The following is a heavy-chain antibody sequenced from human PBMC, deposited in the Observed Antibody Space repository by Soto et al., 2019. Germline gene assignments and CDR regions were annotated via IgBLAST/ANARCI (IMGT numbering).Heavy chain of an antibody. CDR2: IKQDGSEK. V-gene: IGHV3-7*03. Sequence: PGGSLRLSCVASGFTFSSYSMDWVRQAPGKGLEWVANIKQDGSEKYYVDSVKGRFTISRDNAKNSLYLQMNSLRAEDTAVYYCARDTPLFKYWGQGTLVTVAS. CDR3: ARDTPLFKY. CDR1: GFTFSSYS. J-gene: IGHJ4*02.